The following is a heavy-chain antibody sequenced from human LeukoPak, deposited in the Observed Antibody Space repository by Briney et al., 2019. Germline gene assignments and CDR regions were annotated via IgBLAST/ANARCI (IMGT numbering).Heavy chain of an antibody. CDR2: IYYSGST. CDR1: GGSIRSSSYY. CDR3: ARQPPYYYGLDV. V-gene: IGHV4-39*01. Sequence: PSETLSLTCTVSGGSIRSSSYYWGWIRQPPGKGLEWIGNIYYSGSTYYNPSLKNRLTISVDTSKNQFSLKLSSVTAADTAVYYCARQPPYYYGLDVWGQGTTVTVSS. J-gene: IGHJ6*02.